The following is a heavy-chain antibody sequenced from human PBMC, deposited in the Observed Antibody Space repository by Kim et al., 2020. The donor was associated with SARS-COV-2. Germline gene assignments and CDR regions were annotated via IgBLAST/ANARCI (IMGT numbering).Heavy chain of an antibody. D-gene: IGHD2-15*01. CDR1: GGTFSSYA. V-gene: IGHV1-69*13. J-gene: IGHJ5*02. CDR3: ARVIWRGSYNWFDP. CDR2: IIPIFGTA. Sequence: SVKVSCKASGGTFSSYAISWVRQAPGQGLEWMGGIIPIFGTANYAQKFQGRVTITADESTSTAYMELSSLRSEDTAVYYCARVIWRGSYNWFDPWGQGTLVTVSS.